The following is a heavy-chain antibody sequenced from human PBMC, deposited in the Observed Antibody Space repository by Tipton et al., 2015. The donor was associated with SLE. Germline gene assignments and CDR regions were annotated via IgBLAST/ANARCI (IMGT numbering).Heavy chain of an antibody. V-gene: IGHV3-33*06. D-gene: IGHD3-22*01. CDR3: AKDRDSSGPDAFDI. CDR1: GFTFSSYG. Sequence: LRLSCAASGFTFSSYGMHWVRQAPGKGLEWVAVIWYDGSNKYYADSVKGRFTISRDNSKNTLYLQMNSLRAEDTAVYYCAKDRDSSGPDAFDIWGQGTMVTVSS. CDR2: IWYDGSNK. J-gene: IGHJ3*02.